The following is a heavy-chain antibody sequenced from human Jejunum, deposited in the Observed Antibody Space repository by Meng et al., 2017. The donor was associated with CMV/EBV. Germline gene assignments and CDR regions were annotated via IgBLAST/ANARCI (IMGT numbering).Heavy chain of an antibody. CDR1: ISSDDYY. D-gene: IGHD3-22*01. CDR3: ARGRAYYFDSSASAWFDP. Sequence: ISSDDYYWSWIRQPPGRGLEWIGYIYYTGNTYYNASLRGRVTMSVDTSKNQFSLNLSSVTAADTAVYYCARGRAYYFDSSASAWFDPWGQGTLVTVSS. J-gene: IGHJ5*02. CDR2: IYYTGNT. V-gene: IGHV4-30-4*08.